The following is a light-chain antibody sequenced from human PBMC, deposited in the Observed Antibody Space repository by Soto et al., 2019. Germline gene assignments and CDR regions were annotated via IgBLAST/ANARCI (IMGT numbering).Light chain of an antibody. Sequence: QSALTQPASVSGSPGQSTTISCTGTSSDVGSYKFVSWYQQHPGKAPKLMIYEGSKRPSGVSNRFSGSKSGNTASLTISGLQAEDEADYYCCSYAGSSTLVLGGGTKLTVL. V-gene: IGLV2-23*01. J-gene: IGLJ2*01. CDR2: EGS. CDR3: CSYAGSSTLV. CDR1: SSDVGSYKF.